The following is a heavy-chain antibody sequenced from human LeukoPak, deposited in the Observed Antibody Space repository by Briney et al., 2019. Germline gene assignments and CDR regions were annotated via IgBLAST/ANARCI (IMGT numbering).Heavy chain of an antibody. CDR2: ISSSSSYI. D-gene: IGHD3-3*01. Sequence: GGSLRLSCAASGFTFSSYSMNWVRQAPGEGLEWVSSISSSSSYIYYADSVKGRFTISRDNAKNSLYLQMNSLRAEDTAVYYCARGTVLRFLEWLSAPDYWGQGTLVTVSS. J-gene: IGHJ4*02. CDR3: ARGTVLRFLEWLSAPDY. V-gene: IGHV3-21*01. CDR1: GFTFSSYS.